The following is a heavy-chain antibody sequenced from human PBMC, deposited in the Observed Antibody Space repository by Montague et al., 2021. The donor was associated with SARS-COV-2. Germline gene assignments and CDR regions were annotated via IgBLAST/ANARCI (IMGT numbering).Heavy chain of an antibody. CDR3: SGSYPYYGMDV. CDR2: IWYDGSNK. CDR1: GFTFCSYG. V-gene: IGHV3-33*01. D-gene: IGHD3-16*02. J-gene: IGHJ6*02. Sequence: SLRLSCAASGFTFCSYGMHWVRQAPGKGLEWVAVIWYDGSNKYYADSVKGRFTISRDNSKNTLYLQMNSLRAEDTAVYYCSGSYPYYGMDVWGQGTTVTVSS.